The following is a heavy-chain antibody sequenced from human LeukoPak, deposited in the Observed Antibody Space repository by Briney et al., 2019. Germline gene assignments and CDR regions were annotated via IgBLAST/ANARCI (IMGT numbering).Heavy chain of an antibody. D-gene: IGHD3-22*01. J-gene: IGHJ4*02. CDR2: IYYSGST. Sequence: SETLSLTCTVSGGSISSSSYYWGWIRQPPGKGLEWIGSIYYSGSTYYNPSLKSRVTISVDTSKNQFSLKLSSVTAADTAVYYCAILDYRNYYDTSLDYWGQGTLVTVSS. V-gene: IGHV4-39*07. CDR3: AILDYRNYYDTSLDY. CDR1: GGSISSSSYY.